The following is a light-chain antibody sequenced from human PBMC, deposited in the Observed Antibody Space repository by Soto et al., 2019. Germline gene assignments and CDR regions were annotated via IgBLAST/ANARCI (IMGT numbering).Light chain of an antibody. J-gene: IGLJ2*01. CDR1: SSNIGADFE. Sequence: QLVLTQPPSVSGAPGQRVTISCTGSSSNIGADFEVNWYQQFPGRAPKLLIYDNTNRASGVPDRFSGSKSGTSASLAITGLQAGDEADYYCQSYDSSLSGSVVFGGGTKVTVL. V-gene: IGLV1-40*01. CDR3: QSYDSSLSGSVV. CDR2: DNT.